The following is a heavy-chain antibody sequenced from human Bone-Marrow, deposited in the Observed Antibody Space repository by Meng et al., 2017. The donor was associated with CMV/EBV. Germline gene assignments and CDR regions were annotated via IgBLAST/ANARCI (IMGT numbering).Heavy chain of an antibody. CDR1: GFTFSSYD. Sequence: GGSLRLSCAASGFTFSSYDMHWVRQATGKGLEWVSAIGTAGDTYYPGSVKGRFTISRENAKNSLYLQMNSLRAGDTAVYYCAREWRLYGMDVWGQRTTVTVSS. CDR2: IGTAGDT. J-gene: IGHJ6*02. V-gene: IGHV3-13*01. CDR3: AREWRLYGMDV. D-gene: IGHD4-11*01.